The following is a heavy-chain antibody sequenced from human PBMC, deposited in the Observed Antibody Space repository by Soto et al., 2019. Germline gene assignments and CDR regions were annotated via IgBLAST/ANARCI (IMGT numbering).Heavy chain of an antibody. V-gene: IGHV3-30-3*01. J-gene: IGHJ4*02. CDR1: GFTFSSYA. D-gene: IGHD6-13*01. CDR2: ISYDGSNK. Sequence: PGGSLRLSCAASGFTFSSYAMHWVRQAPGKGLEWVAVISYDGSNKYYADSVKGRFTISRDNSKNTVFLQMNSLRVEDTAVYYCARGRIAAAGTRYYFDYRGQGVLVNVSS. CDR3: ARGRIAAAGTRYYFDY.